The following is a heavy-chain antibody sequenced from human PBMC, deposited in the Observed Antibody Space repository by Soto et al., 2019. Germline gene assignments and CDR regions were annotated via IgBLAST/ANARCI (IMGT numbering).Heavy chain of an antibody. CDR2: ISYDGSNK. V-gene: IGHV3-30-3*01. D-gene: IGHD6-13*01. CDR3: ARTYSSSWRGYYYYGMDV. CDR1: GFTFSSYA. Sequence: GGSLRLSCAASGFTFSSYAMHWVRQAPGKGLEWVAVISYDGSNKYYADSVKGRFTISRDNSKNTLYLQMNSLRAEDTAVYYCARTYSSSWRGYYYYGMDVWGQGTTVTVSS. J-gene: IGHJ6*02.